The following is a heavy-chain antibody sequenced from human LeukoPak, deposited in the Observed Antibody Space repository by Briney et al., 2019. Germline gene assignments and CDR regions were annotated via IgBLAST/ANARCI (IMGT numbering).Heavy chain of an antibody. J-gene: IGHJ6*04. CDR2: ISSSGSTI. D-gene: IGHD6-19*01. Sequence: GGSLRLSCAASGFTFSSYEMNWVRQAPGKGLEWVSYISSSGSTIYYADSVKGRFTISRDNAKNSLYLQMNSLRAEDTAVYYCAREAVARNYYYYYGMDVWSKGTTVTVSS. CDR1: GFTFSSYE. CDR3: AREAVARNYYYYYGMDV. V-gene: IGHV3-48*03.